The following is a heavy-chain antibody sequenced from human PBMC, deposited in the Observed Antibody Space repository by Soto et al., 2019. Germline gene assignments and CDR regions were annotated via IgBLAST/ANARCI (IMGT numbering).Heavy chain of an antibody. CDR1: GYTFTSYG. D-gene: IGHD3-10*01. J-gene: IGHJ4*02. V-gene: IGHV1-18*01. CDR2: ISAYNGNT. CDR3: ARVYRITMVRGELSEY. Sequence: QVQLVQSGAEVKKPGASVKVSCKASGYTFTSYGISWVRQAPGQGLEWMGWISAYNGNTNYAQKPQGRVTMTTDPSTSTAYMELRSLRSDDTAVYYCARVYRITMVRGELSEYWGQGTLVTVSS.